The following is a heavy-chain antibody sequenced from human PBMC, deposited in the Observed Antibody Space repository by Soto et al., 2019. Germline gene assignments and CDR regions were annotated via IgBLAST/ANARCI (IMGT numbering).Heavy chain of an antibody. CDR1: GFNFNSYT. J-gene: IGHJ6*02. CDR2: ISSSGYI. D-gene: IGHD2-15*01. Sequence: EVQLVESGGGLVKPGGSLRLSCAASGFNFNSYTINWVRQAPGKRMEWLSSISSSGYIFSTDSVRSRFTISRDNAKNSVYLQINSLRAEDTAVYFCARDCSGGSCYPGMDVWGQGTTVTVS. CDR3: ARDCSGGSCYPGMDV. V-gene: IGHV3-21*01.